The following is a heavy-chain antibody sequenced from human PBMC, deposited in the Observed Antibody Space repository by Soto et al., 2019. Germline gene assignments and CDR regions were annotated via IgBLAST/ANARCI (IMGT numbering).Heavy chain of an antibody. CDR3: ARSGDYYDSSGYYLLVYYYGMDV. Sequence: HPGGSLRLSCAASGFTFSSYWMSWVRQAPGKGLEWVANIKQDGSEKYYVDSVKGRFTISRDNAKNSLYLQMNSLRAEDTAVYYCARSGDYYDSSGYYLLVYYYGMDVWGQGTTVTVSS. J-gene: IGHJ6*02. D-gene: IGHD3-22*01. V-gene: IGHV3-7*01. CDR2: IKQDGSEK. CDR1: GFTFSSYW.